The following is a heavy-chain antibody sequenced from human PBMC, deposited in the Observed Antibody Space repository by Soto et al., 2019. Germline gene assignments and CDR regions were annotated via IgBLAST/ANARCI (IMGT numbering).Heavy chain of an antibody. Sequence: EVQLLESGGGLVQPGGSLRLSCAASGFSFTNFAMSWVRQAPGKGLEWVAGIGASGDITWYADSVKGRLSISRDNSKNTLYLQLNSLRFEDTAVYYCAKDDFTDRGNDYFDHWGPGTLVTVSS. D-gene: IGHD2-15*01. J-gene: IGHJ4*02. CDR3: AKDDFTDRGNDYFDH. CDR1: GFSFTNFA. CDR2: IGASGDIT. V-gene: IGHV3-23*01.